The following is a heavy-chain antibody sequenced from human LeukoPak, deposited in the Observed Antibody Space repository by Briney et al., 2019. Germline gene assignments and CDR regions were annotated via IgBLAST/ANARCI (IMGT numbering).Heavy chain of an antibody. CDR3: ARASRKIQYYYDSTLSGPRGVDAFDI. Sequence: GASVKVSCKASGYTFTSYGISWVRQAPGQGLEWMGWISAYNGNTNYAQKLQGRVTMTTDTSTSTAYMELRSLRSDDTAVYYCARASRKIQYYYDSTLSGPRGVDAFDIWGQGTMVTVSS. CDR1: GYTFTSYG. V-gene: IGHV1-18*01. D-gene: IGHD3-22*01. J-gene: IGHJ3*02. CDR2: ISAYNGNT.